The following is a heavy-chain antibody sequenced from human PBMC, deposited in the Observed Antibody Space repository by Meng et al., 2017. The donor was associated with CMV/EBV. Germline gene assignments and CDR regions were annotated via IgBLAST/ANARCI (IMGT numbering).Heavy chain of an antibody. Sequence: ASAKVSCKASGYTFTGYYMHWVRQAPGQGLEWMGWINPNSGGTNYAQKFQGRVTMTRDTSISTAYMELSRLRSDDTAVYYCARSRIQLWLHHYYYGMDVWGQGTTVTVSS. V-gene: IGHV1-2*02. CDR2: INPNSGGT. J-gene: IGHJ6*02. D-gene: IGHD5-18*01. CDR1: GYTFTGYY. CDR3: ARSRIQLWLHHYYYGMDV.